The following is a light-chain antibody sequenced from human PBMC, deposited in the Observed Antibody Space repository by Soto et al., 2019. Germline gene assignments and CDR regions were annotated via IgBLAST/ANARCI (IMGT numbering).Light chain of an antibody. Sequence: EIVLTQSPATLSLSPGERATLSCRASQSVSSYLAWYQQKPGQAPRLLIYDASNRATGIPARFSGSGYGTDFTITISSLEPEDFAVYYCQQRSNWPQNTFGQGTKLEIK. CDR3: QQRSNWPQNT. J-gene: IGKJ2*01. CDR2: DAS. CDR1: QSVSSY. V-gene: IGKV3-11*01.